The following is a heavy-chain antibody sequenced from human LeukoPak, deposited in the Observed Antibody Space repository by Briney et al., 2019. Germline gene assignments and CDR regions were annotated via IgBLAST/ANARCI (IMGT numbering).Heavy chain of an antibody. J-gene: IGHJ6*03. CDR1: GGSISSSSYY. V-gene: IGHV4-39*07. CDR3: ARAIIAARSPMDV. CDR2: IYYSGST. Sequence: SETLSLTCTVSGGSISSSSYYWGWIRQPPGKGLEWIGSIYYSGSTYYNPSLKSRVTISVDTSKNQFSLKLSSVTAADTAVYYCARAIIAARSPMDVWGKGTTVTVSS. D-gene: IGHD6-6*01.